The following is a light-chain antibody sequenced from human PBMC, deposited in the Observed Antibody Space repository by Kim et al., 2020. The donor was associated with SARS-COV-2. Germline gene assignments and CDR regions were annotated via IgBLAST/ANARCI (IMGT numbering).Light chain of an antibody. Sequence: QSALTQPASVSGSPGQSITISCNGTSNDVGAYDYVSWYQQHPGKAPKVIVYDVSERPSGVSSRFSGSKSGNTASLTISGLQAEDEADYYCIAHTTIRTWVFGGGTKVTVL. CDR3: IAHTTIRTWV. J-gene: IGLJ3*02. V-gene: IGLV2-14*03. CDR2: DVS. CDR1: SNDVGAYDY.